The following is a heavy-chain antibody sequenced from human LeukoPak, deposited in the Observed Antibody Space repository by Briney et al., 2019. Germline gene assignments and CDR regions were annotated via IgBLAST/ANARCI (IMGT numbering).Heavy chain of an antibody. Sequence: KSSETLSLTCTVSGGSISGYYWSWVRQPPGEGLEWVGYIFYSGSTKYGPSLESRVTISLDTSKNQFSLKLSYVTAADTAMYFCARQPSGYYDKSGSYPYYFDIWGQGILVTVSS. CDR1: GGSISGYY. CDR3: ARQPSGYYDKSGSYPYYFDI. J-gene: IGHJ4*02. D-gene: IGHD3-22*01. CDR2: IFYSGST. V-gene: IGHV4-59*08.